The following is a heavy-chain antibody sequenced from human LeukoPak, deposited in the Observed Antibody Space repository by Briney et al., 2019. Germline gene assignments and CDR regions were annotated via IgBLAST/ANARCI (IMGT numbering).Heavy chain of an antibody. CDR2: IYYSGST. CDR3: ARETHPRNYYDSSGYHPFFDY. J-gene: IGHJ4*02. Sequence: SETLSLTCTVSGGSISSSSYYWGWIRQPPGKGLEWIGSIYYSGSTYYNPSLKSRVTISVDTSKNQFSLKLSSVTAADTAVYYCARETHPRNYYDSSGYHPFFDYWGQGTLVTVS. CDR1: GGSISSSSYY. V-gene: IGHV4-39*07. D-gene: IGHD3-22*01.